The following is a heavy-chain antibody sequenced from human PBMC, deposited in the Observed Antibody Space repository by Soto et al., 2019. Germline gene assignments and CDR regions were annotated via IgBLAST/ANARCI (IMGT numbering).Heavy chain of an antibody. CDR3: ASRKSSPYFDY. CDR2: IYYSGST. Sequence: SETLSLTCTVSGGSISSGDYYLSWIRQPPGKGLEWIGYIYYSGSTYYNPSLKSRVTISVDTSKNQFSLKLSSVTAADTAVYYCASRKSSPYFDYWGQGTLVTVS. J-gene: IGHJ4*02. V-gene: IGHV4-30-4*01. CDR1: GGSISSGDYY. D-gene: IGHD3-10*01.